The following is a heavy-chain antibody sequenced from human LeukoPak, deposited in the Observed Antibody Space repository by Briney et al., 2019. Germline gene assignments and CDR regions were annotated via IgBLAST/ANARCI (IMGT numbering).Heavy chain of an antibody. V-gene: IGHV1-2*06. Sequence: ASLKVSCKASGYTFSGYYLHWVRQAPGQGLEWMGRINPDTGSTKHAEKFQGRDTMTRDTSISLTYMELNTLRSDDAAVYYCARDLRALGDLFDYWGQGTLVTVSS. D-gene: IGHD3-16*01. CDR3: ARDLRALGDLFDY. CDR2: INPDTGST. CDR1: GYTFSGYY. J-gene: IGHJ4*02.